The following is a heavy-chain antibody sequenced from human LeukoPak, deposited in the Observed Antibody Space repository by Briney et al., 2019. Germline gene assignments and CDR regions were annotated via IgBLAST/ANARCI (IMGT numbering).Heavy chain of an antibody. Sequence: GESLRISCKASGYTFATYWIAWVRQMTGKGLGWMGIIYPGDSDTRYSPSFQGHATISADRSISTAYLQWSSLRASDTAMYYCARTGAAGMYNWLDPWGQGTLVTVSS. J-gene: IGHJ5*02. CDR2: IYPGDSDT. V-gene: IGHV5-51*01. CDR1: GYTFATYW. CDR3: ARTGAAGMYNWLDP. D-gene: IGHD6-13*01.